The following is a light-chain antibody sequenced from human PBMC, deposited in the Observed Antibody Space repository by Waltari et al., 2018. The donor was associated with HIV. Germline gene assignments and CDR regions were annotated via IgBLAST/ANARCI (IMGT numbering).Light chain of an antibody. CDR2: NIN. CDR3: ASNRLDYTLI. CDR1: STDSRFYQY. J-gene: IGLJ2*01. Sequence: QSALTQPASVSGFLGQSINISCTGISTDSRFYQYVSWYPQHPVKIPGLIMLNINNRASVVSEHLPGDRSGNSASLTFSGLQSGDEAHYYCASNRLDYTLIFGGGTKLTVL. V-gene: IGLV2-14*03.